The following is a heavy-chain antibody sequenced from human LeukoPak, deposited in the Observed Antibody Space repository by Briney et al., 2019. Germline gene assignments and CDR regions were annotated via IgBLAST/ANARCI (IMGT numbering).Heavy chain of an antibody. D-gene: IGHD6-19*01. CDR2: IYYSGST. CDR3: ARGAQVAVAGTDY. V-gene: IGHV4-59*01. Sequence: SETLSLTCTVSGGSISSYYWSWIRQPPGKGLEWIGYIYYSGSTNYNPSLKSRVTISVDTSKNQFSRKLSSVTAADTAVYYCARGAQVAVAGTDYWGQGTLVTVSS. J-gene: IGHJ4*02. CDR1: GGSISSYY.